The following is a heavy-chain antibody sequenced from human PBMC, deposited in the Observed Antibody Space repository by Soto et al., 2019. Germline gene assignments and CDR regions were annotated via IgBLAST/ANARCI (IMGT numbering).Heavy chain of an antibody. D-gene: IGHD2-15*01. Sequence: SETLSLTCIVSGYSVTSSDYYWAWIRQPPGKGLEWIGSMFYSGLTYYNPSLKSRVTLSVDTSKNQFSVRLNSVTAADTAVYYCAPLSVSLSGPYGIHVWGQGTTVTVS. CDR2: MFYSGLT. CDR3: APLSVSLSGPYGIHV. V-gene: IGHV4-39*01. CDR1: GYSVTSSDYY. J-gene: IGHJ6*02.